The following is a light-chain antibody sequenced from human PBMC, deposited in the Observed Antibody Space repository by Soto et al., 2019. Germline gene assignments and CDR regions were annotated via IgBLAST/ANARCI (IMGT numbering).Light chain of an antibody. CDR3: QQYGSSPRDT. J-gene: IGKJ4*01. CDR2: GAS. V-gene: IGKV3-20*01. CDR1: QSVSSSY. Sequence: EIVLTQSPGTLSLSPGERATLSCRASQSVSSSYLAWYQQKPGQAPRLLIYGASSRATGIPDRFSGSGSGTDFTLTINRLEPEDFAVYYCQQYGSSPRDTFGGGTKVEIK.